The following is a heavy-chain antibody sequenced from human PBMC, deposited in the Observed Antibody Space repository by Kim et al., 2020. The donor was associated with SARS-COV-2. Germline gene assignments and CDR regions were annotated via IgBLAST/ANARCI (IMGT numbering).Heavy chain of an antibody. Sequence: PALKSRVTISVDTSKNQFSLKLSSVTAADTAVYYCARDFRGVMYYYGMDVWGQGTTVTVSS. D-gene: IGHD3-10*01. CDR3: ARDFRGVMYYYGMDV. V-gene: IGHV4-59*01. J-gene: IGHJ6*02.